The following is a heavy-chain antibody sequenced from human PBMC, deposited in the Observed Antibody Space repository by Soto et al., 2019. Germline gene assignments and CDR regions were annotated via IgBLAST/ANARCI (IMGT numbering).Heavy chain of an antibody. V-gene: IGHV3-23*01. J-gene: IGHJ4*02. CDR2: ISGSGGST. CDR3: AKGGGSYLICNY. Sequence: GGSLRLSCAASGFTFSSYAMSWVRQAPGKGLEWVSAISGSGGSTYYADSVKGRFTISRDNSKSTLYLQMNSLRAEDTAVYYCAKGGGSYLICNYWGQGTLVSSPQ. D-gene: IGHD1-26*01. CDR1: GFTFSSYA.